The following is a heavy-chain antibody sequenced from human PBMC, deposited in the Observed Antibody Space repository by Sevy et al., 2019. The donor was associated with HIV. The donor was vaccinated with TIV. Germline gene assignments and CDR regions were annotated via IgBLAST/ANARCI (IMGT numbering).Heavy chain of an antibody. D-gene: IGHD4-17*01. Sequence: SETLSLTCAVSADSVDSMSTNTPYWWTWVRQPPGKGLEWIGEIFRSGSTNYNSSLRSRVTISLDKSKNKFSLKLNSVTAADTAVYYCARNYGDPMYVFDVWGQGTMVTVSS. CDR1: ADSVDSMSTNTPYW. CDR3: ARNYGDPMYVFDV. J-gene: IGHJ3*01. CDR2: IFRSGST. V-gene: IGHV4-4*02.